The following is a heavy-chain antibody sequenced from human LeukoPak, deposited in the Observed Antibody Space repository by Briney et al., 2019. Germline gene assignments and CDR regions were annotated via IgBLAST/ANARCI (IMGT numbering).Heavy chain of an antibody. J-gene: IGHJ4*02. CDR3: ARGKRMVRGVIIPPIDY. Sequence: PGGSLRLSCAASGFTFSSYSMNWVRQAPGKGLEWVSYISSSSSTIYYADSVKGRFTISRDNAKNPLYLQMNSLRAEDTAVYYCARGKRMVRGVIIPPIDYWGQGTLVTVSS. V-gene: IGHV3-48*01. CDR1: GFTFSSYS. D-gene: IGHD3-10*01. CDR2: ISSSSSTI.